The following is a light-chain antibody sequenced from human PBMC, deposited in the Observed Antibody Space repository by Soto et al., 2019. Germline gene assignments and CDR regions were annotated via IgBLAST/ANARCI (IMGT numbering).Light chain of an antibody. J-gene: IGKJ2*01. CDR1: QSVSRT. Sequence: EIVMTQSPASLSVSPGERATLSCRASQSVSRTLAWYQQKPGQAPRLLIYGASTRAIGIPARFSSRGSGTDFTLTISSLQSEDFAVYYCQQYDSWRYTFGQGTKLEIK. CDR3: QQYDSWRYT. CDR2: GAS. V-gene: IGKV3-15*01.